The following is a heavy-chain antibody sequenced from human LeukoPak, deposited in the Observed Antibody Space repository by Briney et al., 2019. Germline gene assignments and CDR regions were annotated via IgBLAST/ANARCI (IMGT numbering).Heavy chain of an antibody. CDR3: AGSNYGKWYFDL. V-gene: IGHV4-59*01. CDR1: GGSIISYY. D-gene: IGHD4-11*01. CDR2: IYYSGST. J-gene: IGHJ2*01. Sequence: PSETLSLTCTVSGGSIISYYWSWIRQPPGTGLEWTGYIYYSGSTNYNPSPKSRVTISVDTSKNQFSLKLSSVTAADTAVYYCAGSNYGKWYFDLWGRGTLVTVSS.